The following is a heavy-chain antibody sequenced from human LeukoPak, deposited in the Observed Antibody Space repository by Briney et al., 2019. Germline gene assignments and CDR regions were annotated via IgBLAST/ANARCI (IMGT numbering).Heavy chain of an antibody. D-gene: IGHD6-13*01. CDR1: GGSFSGYY. CDR2: INHSGST. V-gene: IGHV4-34*01. J-gene: IGHJ4*02. Sequence: SETMSLTCAVYGGSFSGYYWSWIRQPPGKGLEWIGEINHSGSTNYNPSLKSRVTISVDTSKNQFSLKLSSVTAADTAVYYCARPGIAAAGKRGRFDYWGQGTLVTVSS. CDR3: ARPGIAAAGKRGRFDY.